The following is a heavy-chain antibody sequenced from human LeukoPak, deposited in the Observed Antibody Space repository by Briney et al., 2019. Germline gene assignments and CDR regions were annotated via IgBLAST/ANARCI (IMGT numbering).Heavy chain of an antibody. CDR3: ARHPLYDSPAYYAYYFDY. V-gene: IGHV4-39*01. CDR2: IHYSGST. D-gene: IGHD3-22*01. Sequence: PSETLSLTCTVSGGAISTSSDYWGWIRQPPGKGLEWIGSIHYSGSTYYNPSLKSRLTISVDTAKNHFSLKLSSVTAADTAVYFCARHPLYDSPAYYAYYFDYWGRGTLVTVSS. CDR1: GGAISTSSDY. J-gene: IGHJ4*02.